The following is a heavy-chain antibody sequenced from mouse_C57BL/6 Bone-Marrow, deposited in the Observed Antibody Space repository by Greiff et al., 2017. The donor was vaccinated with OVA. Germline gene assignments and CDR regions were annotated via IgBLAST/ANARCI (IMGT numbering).Heavy chain of an antibody. J-gene: IGHJ2*01. CDR1: GFNFKDDY. Sequence: EVQLQQSGAELVRPGASVKLSCTASGFNFKDDYMHWVKQRPEQGLEWIGWIDPENGDTEYASKFQGKATITADTSSNTAYLQLSSLTSEDTAVYYCTSYGNIGYWGQGTTLTVSS. CDR3: TSYGNIGY. D-gene: IGHD2-1*01. CDR2: IDPENGDT. V-gene: IGHV14-4*01.